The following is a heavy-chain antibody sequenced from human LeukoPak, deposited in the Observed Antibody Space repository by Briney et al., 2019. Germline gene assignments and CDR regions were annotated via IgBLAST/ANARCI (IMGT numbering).Heavy chain of an antibody. CDR2: INPNSGGT. J-gene: IGHJ6*02. V-gene: IGHV1-2*02. CDR1: GYTFTGYY. D-gene: IGHD3-9*01. Sequence: PWASVKVSCKASGYTFTGYYMHWVRQAPGQGLEWMGWINPNSGGTNYAQKFQGRVTMTGDTSISTAYMELSRLRSDDTAVYYCARGNPLEYYYDILTGLYGMDVWGQGTTVTVSS. CDR3: ARGNPLEYYYDILTGLYGMDV.